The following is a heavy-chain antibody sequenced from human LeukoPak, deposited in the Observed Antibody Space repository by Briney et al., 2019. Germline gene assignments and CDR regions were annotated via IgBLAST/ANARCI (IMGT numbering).Heavy chain of an antibody. Sequence: SETLSLTCTVSGGSISNYYWSWIRQPPGKGLEWIGYISYSGSTISNPSLKSRVTISVDTSKNQFSLKLTSATAADTALYYCARTKLYCSGGSCYSSLDYWGQGTLVTVSS. CDR3: ARTKLYCSGGSCYSSLDY. J-gene: IGHJ4*02. CDR1: GGSISNYY. D-gene: IGHD2-15*01. V-gene: IGHV4-59*01. CDR2: ISYSGST.